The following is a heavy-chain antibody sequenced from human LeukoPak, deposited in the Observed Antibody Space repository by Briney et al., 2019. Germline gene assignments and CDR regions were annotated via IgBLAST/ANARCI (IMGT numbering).Heavy chain of an antibody. V-gene: IGHV3-66*01. D-gene: IGHD2-2*01. J-gene: IGHJ6*02. CDR2: IYSGGST. CDR3: ARAVPAALIYYYGMDV. Sequence: GGSLRLSCAASGFTFSSYWMSWVRQAPGKGLEWVSVIYSGGSTYYADSEKGRFTISRDNSKNTLYLQMNSLRAEDTAVYYCARAVPAALIYYYGMDVWGQGTTVTVSS. CDR1: GFTFSSYW.